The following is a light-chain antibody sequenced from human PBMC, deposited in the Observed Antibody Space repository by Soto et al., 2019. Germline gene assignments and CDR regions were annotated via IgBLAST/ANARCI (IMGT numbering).Light chain of an antibody. Sequence: AIRMTQSPSSLSASTGDRVTITCRASQGISSYLAWYQQKPGKAPKLLIYAASTLQSGVPSRFSGSGSGTAFTLTIGCLQSEDFATYYCQQYYSYPRTFGQGTKVEIK. J-gene: IGKJ1*01. CDR3: QQYYSYPRT. V-gene: IGKV1-8*01. CDR1: QGISSY. CDR2: AAS.